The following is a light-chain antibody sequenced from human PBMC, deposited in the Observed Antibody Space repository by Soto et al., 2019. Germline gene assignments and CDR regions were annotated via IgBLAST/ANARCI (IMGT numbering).Light chain of an antibody. CDR1: QGIRND. Sequence: MTQSPATLSVSPGERVTLSCRASQGIRNDLGWYQQKPGKAPKLLIYAASSLESGVPSRFSGSASGTDFILTIRSLQPEDSATYYCLQDYAYPRTFGQGTKVEVK. CDR2: AAS. CDR3: LQDYAYPRT. V-gene: IGKV1-6*01. J-gene: IGKJ1*01.